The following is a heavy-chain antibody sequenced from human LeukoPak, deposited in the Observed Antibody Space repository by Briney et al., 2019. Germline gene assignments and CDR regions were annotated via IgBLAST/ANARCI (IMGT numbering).Heavy chain of an antibody. CDR2: IYYSGST. Sequence: SETLSLTCTVSGGSISSSSYYWGWIRQPPGKGLEWIGSIYYSGSTYYNPSLKSRVTISVDTSKNQFSLKLSSVTAAYTAVYYCARVRKGHTYYDSSGRFDPWGQGTLVTVSS. D-gene: IGHD3-22*01. CDR1: GGSISSSSYY. J-gene: IGHJ5*02. V-gene: IGHV4-39*07. CDR3: ARVRKGHTYYDSSGRFDP.